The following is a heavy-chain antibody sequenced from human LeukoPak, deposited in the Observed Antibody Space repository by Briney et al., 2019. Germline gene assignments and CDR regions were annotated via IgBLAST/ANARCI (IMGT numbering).Heavy chain of an antibody. CDR2: ISDDGTNR. Sequence: GRSLRLSCEVSAFTFSHYPMDWVRQAPGKGLELVAIISDDGTNRYYADSVKGRFTISRDDSNNTVYLQMNSLRVDDTAIYFCARGKLFDIWGQGTMVTVSS. V-gene: IGHV3-30-3*01. CDR3: ARGKLFDI. CDR1: AFTFSHYP. J-gene: IGHJ3*02.